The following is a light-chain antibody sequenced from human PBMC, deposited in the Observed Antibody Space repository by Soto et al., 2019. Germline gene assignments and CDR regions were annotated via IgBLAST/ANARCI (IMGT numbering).Light chain of an antibody. J-gene: IGKJ1*01. CDR3: QQYTDSRT. V-gene: IGKV3-20*01. CDR1: QSISSSY. CDR2: GAS. Sequence: EIVLTQSPGTLSLSPGERATLSCRASQSISSSYLAWYQQKPSQAPRLLVYGASSRASDVPDRFSGSGSGADFTLTISSPEPEDFAVYYCQQYTDSRTFGQGTKVDIK.